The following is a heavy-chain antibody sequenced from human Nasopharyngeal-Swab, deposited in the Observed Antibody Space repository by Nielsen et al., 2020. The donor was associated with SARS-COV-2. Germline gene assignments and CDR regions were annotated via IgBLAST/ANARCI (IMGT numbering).Heavy chain of an antibody. CDR1: DFSSSFSRYW. J-gene: IGHJ3*01. CDR2: INPEANEK. CDR3: ARDIGILLTVKQGDPFDL. Sequence: GESLKISCVASDFSSSFSRYWMAWVRQVAGRGLEWVATINPEANEKQYVDSVKGRFTISRDNAKKSLFLQMNSMRGEDTAVYYCARDIGILLTVKQGDPFDLWSHGTKVTVSS. D-gene: IGHD2/OR15-2a*01. V-gene: IGHV3-7*05.